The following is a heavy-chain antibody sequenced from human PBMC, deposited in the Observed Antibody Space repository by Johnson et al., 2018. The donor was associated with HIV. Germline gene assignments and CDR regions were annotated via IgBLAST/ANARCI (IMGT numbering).Heavy chain of an antibody. CDR3: ARDDGGGGDAFDI. CDR2: ISGSGGST. V-gene: IGHV3-23*04. CDR1: GFTFSSYA. D-gene: IGHD2-15*01. J-gene: IGHJ3*02. Sequence: VQLVESGGGVVQPGRSLRLSCAASGFTFSSYAMSWVRQAPGKGLEWVSAISGSGGSTYYADSVKGRFTISRDNSKNTLYLQMNSLRAEDTAVYYCARDDGGGGDAFDIWGQGTMVTVSS.